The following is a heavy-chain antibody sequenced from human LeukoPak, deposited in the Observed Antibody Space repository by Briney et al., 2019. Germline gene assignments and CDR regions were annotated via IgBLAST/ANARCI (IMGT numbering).Heavy chain of an antibody. V-gene: IGHV3-74*01. J-gene: IGHJ5*02. CDR2: INSDGSST. Sequence: PGGSLRLSCAASGFTFSSYWMHWVRQAPGKGLVWVSRINSDGSSTSYADSVKGRFTTSRDNAKNTLYLQMNSLRAEDTAVYYCARVRYDFWSGYDNWFDPWGQGTLVTVSS. CDR1: GFTFSSYW. CDR3: ARVRYDFWSGYDNWFDP. D-gene: IGHD3-3*01.